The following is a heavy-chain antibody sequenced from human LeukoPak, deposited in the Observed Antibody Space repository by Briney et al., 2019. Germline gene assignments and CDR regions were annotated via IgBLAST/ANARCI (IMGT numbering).Heavy chain of an antibody. CDR3: AKDGYSSSWTGGWYFDY. D-gene: IGHD6-13*01. Sequence: GGSLRLSCAASGFTLSTYAMSWVRQTPGKGLEWVAATSSSDAGTYHADSVRGRFTISRDNSKNTLYLQMNSLRAEDTAVYYCAKDGYSSSWTGGWYFDYWGQGTLVTVSS. CDR1: GFTLSTYA. V-gene: IGHV3-23*01. J-gene: IGHJ4*02. CDR2: TSSSDAGT.